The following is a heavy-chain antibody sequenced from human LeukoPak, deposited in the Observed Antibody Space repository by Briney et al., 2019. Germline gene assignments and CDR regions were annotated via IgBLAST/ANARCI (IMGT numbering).Heavy chain of an antibody. Sequence: GGSLRLSCAASGFTFSSYAMSWVRQAPGKGLEWVSAISGSGGSTYYADSVKGRFTISRDNSKNTLYLQMNGLRAEDTAVYYCAKFIAAAGTGYYFDYWGQGTLVTVSS. D-gene: IGHD6-13*01. CDR1: GFTFSSYA. CDR3: AKFIAAAGTGYYFDY. CDR2: ISGSGGST. V-gene: IGHV3-23*01. J-gene: IGHJ4*02.